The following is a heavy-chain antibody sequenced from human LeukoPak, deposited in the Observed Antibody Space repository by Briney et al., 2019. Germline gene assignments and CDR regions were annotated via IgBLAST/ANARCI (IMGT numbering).Heavy chain of an antibody. Sequence: SETLSLTYTVSGGSIRNYYWSWIRQPPGKGLEWIGYIYHTGSTNYNPSLKSRVTISVDTSKNQFSLKLSSVTAADTAVYFCARVDDYNCLDYWGQGTLVTVSS. J-gene: IGHJ4*02. D-gene: IGHD5-24*01. CDR1: GGSIRNYY. CDR3: ARVDDYNCLDY. V-gene: IGHV4-59*03. CDR2: IYHTGST.